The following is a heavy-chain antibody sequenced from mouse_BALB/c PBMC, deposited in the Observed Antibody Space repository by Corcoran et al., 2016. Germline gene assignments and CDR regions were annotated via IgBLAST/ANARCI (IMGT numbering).Heavy chain of an antibody. CDR3: AREPYAMDY. Sequence: QILLVQSGPELKKPGETVKISCKASGYTFTNYGMNWVKQAPGKGLKWMGWINTYTGEPTYADDFKGRFAFSLETSASTAYLQINNLKNEDMATYFCAREPYAMDYWGQGTSVTVSS. J-gene: IGHJ4*01. V-gene: IGHV9-1*02. CDR1: GYTFTNYG. CDR2: INTYTGEP.